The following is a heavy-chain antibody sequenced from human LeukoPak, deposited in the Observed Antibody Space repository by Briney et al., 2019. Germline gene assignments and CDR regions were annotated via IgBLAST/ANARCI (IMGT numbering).Heavy chain of an antibody. CDR1: GGSISSHY. J-gene: IGHJ6*03. D-gene: IGHD3-3*01. CDR2: IYYSGST. Sequence: SETLSLTCTVSGGSISSHYWSWIRQPPGKGLEWIGYIYYSGSTNYNPSLKSRVTISVDTSKNQFSLKLSSVTAADTAVYYCARLEWLSLYYYYYYRTSGAKGPRSPSP. V-gene: IGHV4-59*11. CDR3: ARLEWLSLYYYYYYRTS.